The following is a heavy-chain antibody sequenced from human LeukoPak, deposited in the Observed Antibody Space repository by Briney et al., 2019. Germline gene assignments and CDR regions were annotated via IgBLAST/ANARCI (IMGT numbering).Heavy chain of an antibody. CDR3: ARHPYCGGDCYGYP. CDR1: GGSISSYY. CDR2: IYYSGST. Sequence: SETLSLTCTVSGGSISSYYWSWIRQPPGKGLEWIGYIYYSGSTDYNPSLKSRVTISLDTSKNQFSLKLSSVTAADTAVYYCARHPYCGGDCYGYPWGQGTLVTVSS. V-gene: IGHV4-59*08. J-gene: IGHJ5*02. D-gene: IGHD2-21*02.